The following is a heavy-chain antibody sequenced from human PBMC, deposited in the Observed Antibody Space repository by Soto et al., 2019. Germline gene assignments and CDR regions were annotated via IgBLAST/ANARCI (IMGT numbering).Heavy chain of an antibody. CDR2: IYSGGCT. Sequence: GGSLRLSCRASGFNGGGNYMSWVRQAPGKGLEWVSVIYSGGCTYYADSVPGRFTLSSDNPNNTLYLQMNCLRTEVPAVYYCARDPHPGRVLGWLTNDYWGQGTLVTVSS. CDR1: GFNGGGNY. CDR3: ARDPHPGRVLGWLTNDY. J-gene: IGHJ4*02. D-gene: IGHD3-3*01. V-gene: IGHV3-66*01.